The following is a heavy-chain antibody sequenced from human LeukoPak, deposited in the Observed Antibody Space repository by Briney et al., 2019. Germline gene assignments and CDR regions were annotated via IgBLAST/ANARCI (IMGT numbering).Heavy chain of an antibody. J-gene: IGHJ4*02. CDR3: ARDLALMHGDYGVDY. Sequence: GGSLRLSCAASRFTFNSYAMSWVRQAPGKGLEWVSVIGGSNGITFYVGSVKGRFTISRGNSKDTLYLQMNSLRAEDTAVYYCARDLALMHGDYGVDYWGQGTLVTVSS. V-gene: IGHV3-23*01. CDR2: IGGSNGIT. CDR1: RFTFNSYA. D-gene: IGHD4-17*01.